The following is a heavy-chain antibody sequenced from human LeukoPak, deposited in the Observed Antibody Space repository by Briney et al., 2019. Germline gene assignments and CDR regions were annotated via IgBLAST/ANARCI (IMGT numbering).Heavy chain of an antibody. CDR3: VGVRVFTMIVSEPGQPYF. D-gene: IGHD3-22*01. CDR1: GFTVSSNY. CDR2: IYSGGST. V-gene: IGHV3-53*01. Sequence: GGSLRLSCAASGFTVSSNYMSWVRQAPGKGLEWVSVIYSGGSTYYADSVKGRFTISRDNSKNTLYLQMNSLRAEDTAVYYCVGVRVFTMIVSEPGQPYFWGQGTMVTVS. J-gene: IGHJ3*01.